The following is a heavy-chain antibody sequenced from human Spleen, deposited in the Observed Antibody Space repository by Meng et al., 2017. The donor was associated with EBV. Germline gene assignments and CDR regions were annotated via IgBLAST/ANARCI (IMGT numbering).Heavy chain of an antibody. CDR2: ISSSGST. CDR3: ARHTGDFDY. CDR1: GASISDSSAY. J-gene: IGHJ4*02. V-gene: IGHV4-39*01. Sequence: QFKLQDSAPRLVSPPTTLSLTCGVSGASISDSSAYWCWIRQSPRKRLEWIGTISSSGSTFYNPSLESRLTLSVDTTENHFALKLTSVTAADTAMYYCARHTGDFDYWGQGALVTVSS. D-gene: IGHD2-8*02.